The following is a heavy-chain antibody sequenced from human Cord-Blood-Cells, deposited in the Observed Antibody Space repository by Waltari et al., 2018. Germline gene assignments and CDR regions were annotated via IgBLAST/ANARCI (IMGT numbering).Heavy chain of an antibody. J-gene: IGHJ4*02. CDR3: ASDCYYVFWIGSSSTVGYFDY. V-gene: IGHV3-7*01. D-gene: IGHD3-3*01. CDR1: GFTFSSYW. CDR2: IKQDGSEK. Sequence: EVQLVESGGGLVQPGGSLRLSCAASGFTFSSYWMSWVRQAPGKGLEWVANIKQDGSEKDYGDCVKGRFTSSRDNAKNSLYLQMNSLRAEDTAVYYCASDCYYVFWIGSSSTVGYFDYWGQGTLVTVSS.